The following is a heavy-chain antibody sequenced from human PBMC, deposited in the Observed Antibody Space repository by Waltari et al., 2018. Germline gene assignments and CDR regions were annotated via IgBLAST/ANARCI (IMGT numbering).Heavy chain of an antibody. CDR3: ARQTRIQLWLGGRYGMDV. CDR1: GFTFSSYS. D-gene: IGHD5-18*01. J-gene: IGHJ6*02. V-gene: IGHV3-23*01. Sequence: EVQLLESGGGLVQPGGSLRLSCAASGFTFSSYSMSWVRQAPGRGLEWVSASSGSGGSTYDADSVKGRFTISRDKSKNTLYLQMNSLRAEDTAVYYCARQTRIQLWLGGRYGMDVWGQGTTVTVSS. CDR2: SSGSGGST.